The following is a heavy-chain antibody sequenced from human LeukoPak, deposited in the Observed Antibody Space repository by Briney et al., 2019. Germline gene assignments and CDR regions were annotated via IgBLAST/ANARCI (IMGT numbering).Heavy chain of an antibody. V-gene: IGHV4-39*01. Sequence: SETLSLTCTVSGGSISSSSYYWGWIRQPPGKGLEWIGSFYYSGSTYYNPSLKSRVTISVDTSKNQFSLKLSSVTAADTAVYYCARRTQIAAAGMAFDYWGQGTLVTVSS. CDR1: GGSISSSSYY. J-gene: IGHJ4*02. D-gene: IGHD6-13*01. CDR2: FYYSGST. CDR3: ARRTQIAAAGMAFDY.